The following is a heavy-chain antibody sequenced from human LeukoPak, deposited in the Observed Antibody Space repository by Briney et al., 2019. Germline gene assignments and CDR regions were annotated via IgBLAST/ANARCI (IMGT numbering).Heavy chain of an antibody. J-gene: IGHJ4*02. Sequence: PSETLSLTSTVSGGSISSYYWSWIRQPPGKGLEWIGYIYYSGSTNYNPSLKSQVTISVDTSKNQFSLKLSSLTASDTAMYYCARQGRSGWDKPLPSDWGQGTLVTVSS. CDR1: GGSISSYY. CDR2: IYYSGST. V-gene: IGHV4-59*08. D-gene: IGHD6-19*01. CDR3: ARQGRSGWDKPLPSD.